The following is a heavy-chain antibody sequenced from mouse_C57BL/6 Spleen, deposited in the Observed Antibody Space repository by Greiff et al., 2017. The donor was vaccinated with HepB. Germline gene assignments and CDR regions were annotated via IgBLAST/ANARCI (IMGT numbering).Heavy chain of an antibody. CDR3: ARRGVYYGSSYSFAY. V-gene: IGHV1-50*01. CDR2: IDPSGSCT. Sequence: VQLQQPGAELVKPGASVKLSCKASGYTFTSYWMQWVKQRPGQGLEWIGGIDPSGSCTNYNQKFKGKATLTVDKSSSTAYMKLSSLTSKDSAVYYCARRGVYYGSSYSFAYWGQGTLVTVSA. J-gene: IGHJ3*01. CDR1: GYTFTSYW. D-gene: IGHD1-1*01.